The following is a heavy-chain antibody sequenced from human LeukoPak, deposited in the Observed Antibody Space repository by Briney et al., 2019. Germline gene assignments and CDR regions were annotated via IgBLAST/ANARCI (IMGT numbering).Heavy chain of an antibody. Sequence: SVKVSCKASGGTLSSYAISWVRQAPGQGLEWMGGITPVFGSANYPQKFQGRITITADESTTTAYMELSSLRSDDTAVYYCAIRDGAGARSFDQWGQGTLVTVSS. CDR2: ITPVFGSA. CDR1: GGTLSSYA. D-gene: IGHD1-26*01. V-gene: IGHV1-69*01. CDR3: AIRDGAGARSFDQ. J-gene: IGHJ4*02.